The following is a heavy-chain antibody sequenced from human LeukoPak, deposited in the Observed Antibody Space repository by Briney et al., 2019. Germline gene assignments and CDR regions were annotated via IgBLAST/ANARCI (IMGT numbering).Heavy chain of an antibody. Sequence: GGSLRLSCTASGFAFNNHAMTWVRQAPGKGLEWVSLISISLTAHYANSVRGRFTISRDNSKNTLYLQMNSLRAEDTAVYYCARARKEVRSHLDYWGQGTLVTVSS. J-gene: IGHJ4*02. D-gene: IGHD1-26*01. CDR1: GFAFNNHA. CDR2: ISISLTA. CDR3: ARARKEVRSHLDY. V-gene: IGHV3-23*01.